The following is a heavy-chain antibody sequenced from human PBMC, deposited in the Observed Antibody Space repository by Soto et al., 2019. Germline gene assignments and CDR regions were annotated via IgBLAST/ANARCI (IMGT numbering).Heavy chain of an antibody. CDR1: GYSFTSYW. CDR3: XRQPLNYYDSSGNYFDY. CDR2: IYPGDSDT. D-gene: IGHD3-22*01. J-gene: IGHJ4*02. Sequence: GESLKISCKGSGYSFTSYWIGWVRQMPGKGLEWMGIIYPGDSDTRYSPSFQGQVTISADKSISTAYLQWSSLKASDTAMYYCXRQPLNYYDSSGNYFDYWGQGTLVTVSS. V-gene: IGHV5-51*01.